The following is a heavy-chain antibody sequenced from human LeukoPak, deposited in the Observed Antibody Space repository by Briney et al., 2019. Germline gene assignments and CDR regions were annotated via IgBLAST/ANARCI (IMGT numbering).Heavy chain of an antibody. V-gene: IGHV1-46*01. D-gene: IGHD3-22*01. J-gene: IGHJ5*02. CDR1: GYTSTSYY. Sequence: ASVKVSFKASGYTSTSYYMHWVRQAPGQGLEWMGIINPSGGSTSYAQKFQGRVTMTRDTSTSTVYMELSSLRSEDTAVYYCARGDGVYYDSSGYFVHWGQGTLVTVSS. CDR2: INPSGGST. CDR3: ARGDGVYYDSSGYFVH.